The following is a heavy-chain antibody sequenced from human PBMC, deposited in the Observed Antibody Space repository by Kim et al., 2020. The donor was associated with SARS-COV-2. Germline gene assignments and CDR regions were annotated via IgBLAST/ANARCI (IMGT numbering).Heavy chain of an antibody. CDR3: ARIPSAYCSSTNCYSWFDP. CDR2: INTNTGNP. Sequence: ASVKVSCKASGYTFTSYAMNWVRQAPGQGLEWMGWINTNTGNPTYAQGFTGRFVFSLDTSVNTAYLQISSLQAEDTAVYYCARIPSAYCSSTNCYSWFDPWGQGTLVTVSS. D-gene: IGHD2-2*02. J-gene: IGHJ5*02. V-gene: IGHV7-4-1*02. CDR1: GYTFTSYA.